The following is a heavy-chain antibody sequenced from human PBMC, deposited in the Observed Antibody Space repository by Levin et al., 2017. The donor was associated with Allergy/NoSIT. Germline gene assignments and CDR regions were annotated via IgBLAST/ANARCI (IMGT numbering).Heavy chain of an antibody. V-gene: IGHV1-69*06. D-gene: IGHD3-9*01. CDR2: IIPIFGTA. CDR1: GGTFSSYA. Sequence: VASVKVSCKASGGTFSSYAISWVRQAPGQGLEWMGGIIPIFGTANYAQKFQGRVTITADKSTSTAYMELSSLRSEDTAVYYCARGILTGYQALRLPFDIWGQGTMVTVSS. J-gene: IGHJ3*02. CDR3: ARGILTGYQALRLPFDI.